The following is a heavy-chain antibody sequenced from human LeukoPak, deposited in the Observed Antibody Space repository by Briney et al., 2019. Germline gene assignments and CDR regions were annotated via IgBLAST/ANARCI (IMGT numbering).Heavy chain of an antibody. CDR3: ARGVHGSEFDY. V-gene: IGHV1-69*02. CDR1: GSTFSSYT. J-gene: IGHJ4*02. CDR2: IIPILGIA. Sequence: SVKVSCKASGSTFSSYTISWVRQAPGQGLEWMGRIIPILGIANYAQKFQGRVTITADKSTSTAYMELSSLRSEDTAVYYCARGVHGSEFDYWGQGTLVTVSS. D-gene: IGHD1-26*01.